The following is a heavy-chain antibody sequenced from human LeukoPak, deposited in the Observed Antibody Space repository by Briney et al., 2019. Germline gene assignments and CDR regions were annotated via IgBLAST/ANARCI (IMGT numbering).Heavy chain of an antibody. D-gene: IGHD2-15*01. J-gene: IGHJ4*02. Sequence: GGSLRLSCAASGFTFSTYAMSWVRQAPGKGLEWVSGISGSGDSTHYTDSVKGRFTIFRDNFKNALYLQVNSLRAEDTAVYYCAKGWSRSWLEYWGQGTLVTVSS. CDR3: AKGWSRSWLEY. V-gene: IGHV3-23*01. CDR1: GFTFSTYA. CDR2: ISGSGDST.